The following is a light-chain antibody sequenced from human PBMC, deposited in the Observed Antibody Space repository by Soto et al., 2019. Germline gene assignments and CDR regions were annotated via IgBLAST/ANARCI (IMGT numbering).Light chain of an antibody. CDR3: AAWNDSLNGVV. J-gene: IGLJ3*02. V-gene: IGLV1-44*01. Sequence: QSVLTQPPSASGTPGQRVTIFCSGSSSTIGSKTLNWYQHLPGSAPKLLIYTTNQRPSGVPDRFSGSKSGTSASLAISGLQPEDEADYYCAAWNDSLNGVVFGGGTKLTVL. CDR2: TTN. CDR1: SSTIGSKT.